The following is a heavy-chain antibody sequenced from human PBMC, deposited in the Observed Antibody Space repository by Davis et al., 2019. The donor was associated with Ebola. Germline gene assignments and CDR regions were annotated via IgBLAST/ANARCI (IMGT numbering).Heavy chain of an antibody. CDR3: ARGQNWNYHY. J-gene: IGHJ4*02. Sequence: ASVTVSCKASGYTFTGYYMHWVRQAPGQGLEWMGWINPNSGGTNYAQKFQGRVTMTTDTPTSTAYMELRSLRFDDTAVYYCARGQNWNYHYWGQGTLVTVSS. CDR2: INPNSGGT. D-gene: IGHD1-7*01. CDR1: GYTFTGYY. V-gene: IGHV1-2*02.